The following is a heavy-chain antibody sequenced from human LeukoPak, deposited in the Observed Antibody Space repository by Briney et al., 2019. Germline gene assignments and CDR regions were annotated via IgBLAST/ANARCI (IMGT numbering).Heavy chain of an antibody. Sequence: GGSLRLSCAASGFTFSSYDMHWVRQATGKGLEWVSAIGTAGDTYYPGSVKGRFTISRENAKNSLYLQMNSLRAGDTAVYYCARGGGATTIDYWGQGTLVTVSS. V-gene: IGHV3-13*01. D-gene: IGHD1-26*01. CDR3: ARGGGATTIDY. CDR2: IGTAGDT. CDR1: GFTFSSYD. J-gene: IGHJ4*02.